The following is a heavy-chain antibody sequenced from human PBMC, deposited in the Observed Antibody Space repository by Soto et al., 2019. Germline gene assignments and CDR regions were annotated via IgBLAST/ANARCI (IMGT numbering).Heavy chain of an antibody. CDR3: ARDLGGAARWFDP. Sequence: QVQLQESGPGLVKPSETLSLTCTVSGGSVSSGSYSWSWIRQPPGKGLEWIGYIYSSGSTNYNPSLKSRVTISVDTSKNHSSLKLSSLTAADTAVDYCARDLGGAARWFDPWGQGSLVTVSS. CDR1: GGSVSSGSYS. CDR2: IYSSGST. V-gene: IGHV4-61*03. D-gene: IGHD6-6*01. J-gene: IGHJ5*02.